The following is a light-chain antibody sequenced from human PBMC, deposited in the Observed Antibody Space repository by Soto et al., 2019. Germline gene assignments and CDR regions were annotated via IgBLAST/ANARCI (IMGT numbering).Light chain of an antibody. CDR1: SSDVGGYNY. V-gene: IGLV2-14*01. Sequence: QSALNQPASVSGSPGQSITISCTGTSSDVGGYNYVSWYQQHPGKAPKLMIYEVSNRPSGVSNRFSGSKSGNTASLTISGLQAEDEADYYCSSYTSSSTPHVVFGGGTKVTVL. J-gene: IGLJ2*01. CDR3: SSYTSSSTPHVV. CDR2: EVS.